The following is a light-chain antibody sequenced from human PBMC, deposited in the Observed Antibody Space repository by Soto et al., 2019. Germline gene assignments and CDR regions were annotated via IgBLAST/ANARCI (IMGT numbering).Light chain of an antibody. Sequence: EIVMTQSPSTLSVSPGERATLSCRASQSVSSDLAWYHQKPGQAPRLLIYGASTRATGIPARFSGSGSGTDFTLTISSLEPEDFAVYYCQQRSNWPPVITFGQGTRLEI. CDR2: GAS. CDR1: QSVSSD. J-gene: IGKJ5*01. CDR3: QQRSNWPPVIT. V-gene: IGKV3-11*01.